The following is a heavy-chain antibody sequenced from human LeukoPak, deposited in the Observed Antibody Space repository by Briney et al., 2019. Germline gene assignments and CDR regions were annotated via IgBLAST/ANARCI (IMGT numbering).Heavy chain of an antibody. CDR3: ARGYYFSGTYYLSFFDY. Sequence: PGGSLRLSCAASGFTFNKYWLTWVRQAPGKGLEWVANINQDDSQIYYLESVEGRFTITRDNAKNSLHLQMNSLRVEDTAVYYCARGYYFSGTYYLSFFDYGAREPRVPVPS. J-gene: IGHJ4*02. CDR2: INQDDSQI. D-gene: IGHD3-10*01. CDR1: GFTFNKYW. V-gene: IGHV3-7*01.